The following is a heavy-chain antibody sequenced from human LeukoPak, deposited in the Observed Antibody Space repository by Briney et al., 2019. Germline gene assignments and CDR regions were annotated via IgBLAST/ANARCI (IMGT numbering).Heavy chain of an antibody. CDR1: GFTFSSYA. J-gene: IGHJ4*02. Sequence: GGSLRLSCAASGFTFSSYAMHWVRQAPGKGLEWVAVISYDGSNKYYADSVKGRFTISRDNAKNSLYLQMNSLRAEDTAVYYCARVVYGSGSYFFDYWGQGTPVTVSS. CDR3: ARVVYGSGSYFFDY. CDR2: ISYDGSNK. V-gene: IGHV3-30-3*01. D-gene: IGHD3-10*01.